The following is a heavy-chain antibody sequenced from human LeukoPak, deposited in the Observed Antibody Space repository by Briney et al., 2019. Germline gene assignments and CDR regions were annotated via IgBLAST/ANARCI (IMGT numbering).Heavy chain of an antibody. CDR1: GYSISRGYY. CDR2: IYHIGTT. V-gene: IGHV4-38-2*01. D-gene: IGHD3-22*01. CDR3: ARVQNEDYYDSSGYSPFDY. Sequence: SETLSLTCAVSGYSISRGYYWGWIRQSPGKGLEWIGSIYHIGTTYYNPSLQSRVTISLDSSRNRFSLKLKSLTAADTAVYYCARVQNEDYYDSSGYSPFDYWGQGTLVTVSS. J-gene: IGHJ4*02.